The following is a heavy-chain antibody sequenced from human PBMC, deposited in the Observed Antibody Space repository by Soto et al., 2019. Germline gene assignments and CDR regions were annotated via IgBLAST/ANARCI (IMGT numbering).Heavy chain of an antibody. CDR1: SDSISSSNW. V-gene: IGHV4-4*02. CDR2: IYQSGST. D-gene: IGHD3-9*01. Sequence: QVQLQESGPGLVKPSGTLSLTCAVSSDSISSSNWWSWVRQPPGKGLAWIGEIYQSGSTNYHPSLKSRVTIAVDKSKNQFPLKLRSVPAADTSVYYWAREEAENYASLTWGQGTLVTLSS. J-gene: IGHJ5*02. CDR3: AREEAENYASLT.